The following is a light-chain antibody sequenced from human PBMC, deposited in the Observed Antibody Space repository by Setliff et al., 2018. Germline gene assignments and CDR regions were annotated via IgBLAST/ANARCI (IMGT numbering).Light chain of an antibody. Sequence: ELTQPPSVPVAPGKTARITCGGNNIGGKSVNWYQQKPGQAPVLVIYYDSDRPSGIPERFFGSNSGNTATLTISRVEAGDEADYYCQVWDSGSEHYVFGTGTKV. CDR1: NIGGKS. J-gene: IGLJ1*01. CDR3: QVWDSGSEHYV. V-gene: IGLV3-21*04. CDR2: YDS.